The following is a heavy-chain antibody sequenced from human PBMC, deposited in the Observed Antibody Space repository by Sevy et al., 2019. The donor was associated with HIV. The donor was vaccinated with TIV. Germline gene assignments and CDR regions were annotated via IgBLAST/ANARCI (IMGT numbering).Heavy chain of an antibody. CDR1: GFTFSSYA. D-gene: IGHD5-12*01. CDR2: ISYDGSNK. CDR3: ARVDIVATRGFDY. V-gene: IGHV3-30-3*01. J-gene: IGHJ4*02. Sequence: GGSLRLSCAASGFTFSSYAMHWVRQAPGKGLEWVAVISYDGSNKYYADSVKGRFTISRDNSKNTLYLQMNSLRAEDTAVYYCARVDIVATRGFDYWGQETLVTVSS.